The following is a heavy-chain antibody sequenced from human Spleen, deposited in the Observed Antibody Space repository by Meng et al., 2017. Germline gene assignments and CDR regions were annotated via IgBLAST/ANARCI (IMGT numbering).Heavy chain of an antibody. D-gene: IGHD5-12*01. Sequence: SETLSLTCTVSGGSISSYYWSWIRQPPGKGLEWIGYVSYSGSTNYNPSLKSRITISIDTSKNQFSLKLSSVTAADTAVYYCARVNYSGYDLYWGQGTLVTVSS. CDR1: GGSISSYY. CDR3: ARVNYSGYDLY. CDR2: VSYSGST. V-gene: IGHV4-59*08. J-gene: IGHJ4*02.